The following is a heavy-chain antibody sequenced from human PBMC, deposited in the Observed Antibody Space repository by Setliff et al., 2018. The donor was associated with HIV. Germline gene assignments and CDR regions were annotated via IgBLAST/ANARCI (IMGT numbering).Heavy chain of an antibody. D-gene: IGHD3-10*01. V-gene: IGHV4-34*01. J-gene: IGHJ4*02. CDR2: INHGGRT. CDR1: GASFTAYY. CDR3: ARLSGGMVPND. Sequence: PSETLSLTCDVSGASFTAYYWTWIRQSPGKWLEWIGEINHGGRTNYNPALRSRRSISLDPSKNQILQRLSAVTAADTAVYDCARLSGGMVPNDWGQGTLVTVSS.